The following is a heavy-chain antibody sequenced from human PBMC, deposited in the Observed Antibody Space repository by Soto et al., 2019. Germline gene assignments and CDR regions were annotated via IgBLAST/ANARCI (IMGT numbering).Heavy chain of an antibody. J-gene: IGHJ6*02. CDR3: ASSVFWSGPVNYYYYYGMDV. CDR2: IYPGDSDT. CDR1: GYSFTSYW. D-gene: IGHD3-3*01. V-gene: IGHV5-51*01. Sequence: GESLKIPCKGSGYSFTSYWIGWVRQMPGKGLEWMGIIYPGDSDTRNSPSFQSQDTNSADKTISTAYLQWSSLKASDTAMYFCASSVFWSGPVNYYYYYGMDVWGQGTTVTVSS.